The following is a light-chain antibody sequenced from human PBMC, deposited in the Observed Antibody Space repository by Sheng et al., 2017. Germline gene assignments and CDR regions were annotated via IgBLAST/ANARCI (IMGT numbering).Light chain of an antibody. V-gene: IGKV3-20*01. CDR1: QIVRANS. CDR2: ATS. J-gene: IGKJ4*01. Sequence: IVLTQSPGTLSLSPGEGATLSCRASQIVRANSLAWYQQTPGQAPRVLIFATSSRASGIPDRFNGSGSGTDFTLTINRLEPEDFAVYYCQQYGASPLTFGGGTKVEI. CDR3: QQYGASPLT.